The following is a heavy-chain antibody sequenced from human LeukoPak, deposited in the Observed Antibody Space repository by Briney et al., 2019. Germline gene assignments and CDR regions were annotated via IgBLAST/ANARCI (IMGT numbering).Heavy chain of an antibody. CDR3: ARGGAARPDF. CDR1: GFTFDDYA. CDR2: ISWNSFTI. V-gene: IGHV3-9*01. D-gene: IGHD6-6*01. J-gene: IGHJ4*02. Sequence: PGGSLRLSCAASGFTFDDYAMHWVRQAPGKGLEWVSGISWNSFTIGYADSVKGRFTISRDNAKNSLYLQMNSLRVEDTAVYYCARGGAARPDFWGQGTLVTVSS.